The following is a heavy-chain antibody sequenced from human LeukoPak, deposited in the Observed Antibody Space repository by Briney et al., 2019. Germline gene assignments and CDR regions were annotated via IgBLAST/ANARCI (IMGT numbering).Heavy chain of an antibody. CDR2: ISSSGSTI. CDR3: ARDYYGSGSYMGRYNWFDP. CDR1: GFTFSSYE. V-gene: IGHV3-48*03. Sequence: GGSLRLSCAASGFTFSSYEMNWVRQAPGKGLEWVSYISSSGSTIYYADSVKGRFTISRDNAKNSLYLQMNSLRAEHTAVYYCARDYYGSGSYMGRYNWFDPWGQGTLVTVSS. D-gene: IGHD3-10*01. J-gene: IGHJ5*02.